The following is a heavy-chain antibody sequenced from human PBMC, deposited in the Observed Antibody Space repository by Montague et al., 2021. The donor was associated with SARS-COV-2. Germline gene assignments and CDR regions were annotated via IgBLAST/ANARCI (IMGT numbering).Heavy chain of an antibody. D-gene: IGHD4-17*01. J-gene: IGHJ4*02. Sequence: TGGNTNYNPSLKSRVTISVDTSKNQFSLKLSSVTAADTAVYYCSSVYTVTYYFDYCGRGNRVTV. V-gene: IGHV4-4*09. CDR3: SSVYTVTYYFDY. CDR2: TGGNT.